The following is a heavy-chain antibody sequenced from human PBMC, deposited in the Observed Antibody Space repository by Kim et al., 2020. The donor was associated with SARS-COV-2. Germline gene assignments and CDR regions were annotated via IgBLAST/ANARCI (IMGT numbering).Heavy chain of an antibody. Sequence: YDNPSLWSRVTINIDASKNKFYLRLTSVTASDTAVYYCARRGDNNWYNFDFWGQGTLVTVSS. D-gene: IGHD1-20*01. J-gene: IGHJ4*02. V-gene: IGHV4-39*01. CDR3: ARRGDNNWYNFDF.